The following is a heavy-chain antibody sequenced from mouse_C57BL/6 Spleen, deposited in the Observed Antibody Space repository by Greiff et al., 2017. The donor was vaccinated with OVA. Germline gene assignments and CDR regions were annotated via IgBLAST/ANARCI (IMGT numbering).Heavy chain of an antibody. CDR1: GYAFSSYW. CDR3: ERRGRGWGGSYEVLFAY. D-gene: IGHD1-1*02. J-gene: IGHJ3*01. CDR2: LYPGDGDT. V-gene: IGHV1-80*01. Sequence: VKLMESGAELVKPGASVKISCKASGYAFSSYWMNWVKQRPGKGLEWIGQLYPGDGDTNYNGKFKGKATLTAATSSNTAYMPLSSLTSEDSAVYFCERRGRGWGGSYEVLFAYWGQGTLVTVSA.